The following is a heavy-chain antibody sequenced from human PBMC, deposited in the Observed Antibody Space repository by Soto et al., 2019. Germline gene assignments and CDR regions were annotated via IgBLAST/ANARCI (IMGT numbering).Heavy chain of an antibody. D-gene: IGHD3-16*01. CDR2: VKEDGSEL. CDR3: ARDIGFDYVN. Sequence: GWSLRLSCAVSGFNVMSYWMSWVRQAPGKGLEWVASVKEDGSELYYLHSVRGRFSMTRDSAGNALHLTMNYLSAEDTGVYFCARDIGFDYVNWGQGIPVTVSS. CDR1: GFNVMSYW. V-gene: IGHV3-7*01. J-gene: IGHJ4*02.